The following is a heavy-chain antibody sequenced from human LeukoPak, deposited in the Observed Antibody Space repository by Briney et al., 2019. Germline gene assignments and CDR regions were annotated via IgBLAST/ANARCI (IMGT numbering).Heavy chain of an antibody. J-gene: IGHJ5*02. CDR3: ARDSGSNDRYNWFEP. D-gene: IGHD2-15*01. V-gene: IGHV3-30*03. CDR2: LSHDGVSQ. Sequence: GGSLRLSCTASGFILSNYGIHWVRQAPGEGLEWVAMLSHDGVSQYYVDSAKGRFTISRDNLKNTLYLQMNSLRPEDTAVYYCARDSGSNDRYNWFEPWGQGTLVTVSS. CDR1: GFILSNYG.